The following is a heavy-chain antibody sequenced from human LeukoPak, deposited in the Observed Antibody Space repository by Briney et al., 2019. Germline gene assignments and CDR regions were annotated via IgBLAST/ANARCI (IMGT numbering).Heavy chain of an antibody. CDR3: ARGVASTGIGWFDP. V-gene: IGHV4-4*07. Sequence: SETLSLTCTVSGGFISSYSWSWIRQDAGKGLEWIGRIYTSGSTNYNPSLKSRVTMSEDTSKNQFSLNLSSVTAADTAVYYCARGVASTGIGWFDPWGQGTLVTVFS. D-gene: IGHD6-13*01. CDR1: GGFISSYS. CDR2: IYTSGST. J-gene: IGHJ5*02.